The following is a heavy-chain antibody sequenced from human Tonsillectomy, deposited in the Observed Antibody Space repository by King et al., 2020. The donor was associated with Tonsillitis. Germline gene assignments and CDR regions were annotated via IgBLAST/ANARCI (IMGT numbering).Heavy chain of an antibody. CDR3: ARPRSGYDTTFDY. CDR2: ISSSRYI. CDR1: GFTFSSYS. V-gene: IGHV3-21*01. J-gene: IGHJ4*02. Sequence: VQLVESGGGLVKPGGSLRLSCAASGFTFSSYSMHWVRQAPGKGLEWVSSISSSRYIYYADSVKGRFTISRDNAKNSLYLQMNSLRAEDTAVYYCARPRSGYDTTFDYWGQGTLVTVSS. D-gene: IGHD5-12*01.